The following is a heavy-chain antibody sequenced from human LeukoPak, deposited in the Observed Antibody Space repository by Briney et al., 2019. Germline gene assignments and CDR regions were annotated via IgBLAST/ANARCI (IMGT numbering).Heavy chain of an antibody. V-gene: IGHV3-23*01. CDR3: AKPNWGYCSGGSCYSFDI. CDR2: ISGSGGST. CDR1: GFTFSSYA. Sequence: GVSLRLSCAASGFTFSSYAMSWVRQAPGKGLEWVSAISGSGGSTYYADSVKGRFTISRDNSKNTLYLQMNSLRAEDTAVYYCAKPNWGYCSGGSCYSFDIWGQGTMVTVSS. D-gene: IGHD2-15*01. J-gene: IGHJ3*02.